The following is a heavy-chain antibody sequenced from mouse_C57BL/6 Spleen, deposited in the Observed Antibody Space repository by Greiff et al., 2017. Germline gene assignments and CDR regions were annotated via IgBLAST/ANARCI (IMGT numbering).Heavy chain of an antibody. CDR1: GYTFTDYE. D-gene: IGHD2-1*01. Sequence: QVQLKESGAELVRPGASVTLSCKASGYTFTDYEMHWVKQTPVHGLEWIGAIDPETGGTAYNQKFKGKAILTADKSSSTAYMELRSLTSEDSAVYYCTRKGYYGNYEAMDYWGQGTSVTVSS. CDR2: IDPETGGT. J-gene: IGHJ4*01. V-gene: IGHV1-15*01. CDR3: TRKGYYGNYEAMDY.